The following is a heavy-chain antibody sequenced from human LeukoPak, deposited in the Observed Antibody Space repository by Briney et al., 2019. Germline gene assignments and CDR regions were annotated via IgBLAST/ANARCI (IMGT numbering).Heavy chain of an antibody. V-gene: IGHV3-23*01. D-gene: IGHD3-16*02. Sequence: GGSLRLSCAASGFTFSSYAMSWVRQAPGKGLEWVSAISGSGGSTYYADSVKGRFTISRDNSKNTLYLQMGSLRAEDTAVYYCAKYINDYVWGNYRENDYWGQGTLVTVSS. CDR3: AKYINDYVWGNYRENDY. CDR1: GFTFSSYA. J-gene: IGHJ4*02. CDR2: ISGSGGST.